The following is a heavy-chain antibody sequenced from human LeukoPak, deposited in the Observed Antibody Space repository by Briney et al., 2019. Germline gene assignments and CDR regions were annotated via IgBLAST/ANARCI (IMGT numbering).Heavy chain of an antibody. CDR3: ARVYSSGWLYYFDY. V-gene: IGHV4-59*11. CDR1: GGSIKSHF. Sequence: SETLSLTCTVSGGSIKSHFWSWVRQPPGKRLEWIGYIFHSGSTNYNPSLKSRVTISVDTSKNQFSLKLSSVTAADTAVYYCARVYSSGWLYYFDYWGQGTLVTVSS. D-gene: IGHD6-19*01. J-gene: IGHJ4*02. CDR2: IFHSGST.